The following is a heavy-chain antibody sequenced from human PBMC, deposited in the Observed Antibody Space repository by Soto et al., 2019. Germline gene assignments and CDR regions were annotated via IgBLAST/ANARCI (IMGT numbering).Heavy chain of an antibody. CDR1: GFTFSDYG. V-gene: IGHV3-30*18. D-gene: IGHD3-16*02. Sequence: GGSLRLSCATSGFTFSDYGMHWVRQAPGKGLEWVAVISYDGSNNYYADSVKGRFTISRDNSKNTLYLQMNSLRAEDTAVYYCAKDPYAQLRLGELSSAPEPYNWFDPWGQGTLVTVSS. CDR2: ISYDGSNN. J-gene: IGHJ5*02. CDR3: AKDPYAQLRLGELSSAPEPYNWFDP.